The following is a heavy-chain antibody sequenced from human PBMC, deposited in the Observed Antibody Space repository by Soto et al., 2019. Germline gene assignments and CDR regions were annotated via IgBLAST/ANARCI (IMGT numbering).Heavy chain of an antibody. CDR2: ISGSGGYI. D-gene: IGHD6-13*01. J-gene: IGHJ4*02. V-gene: IGHV3-21*01. CDR1: GFAFISYS. Sequence: WGSLRLSCEGSGFAFISYSINFFRHSPLKWLEWVSSISGSGGYIYYADSVKGRFTISRDNAKNSLYLQMTSLRDEDTALYYCARDRQSTPWYAADYWGQGSLVTVSS. CDR3: ARDRQSTPWYAADY.